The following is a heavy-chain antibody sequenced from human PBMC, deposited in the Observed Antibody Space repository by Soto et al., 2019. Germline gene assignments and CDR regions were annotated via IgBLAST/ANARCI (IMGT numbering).Heavy chain of an antibody. Sequence: PGGSLRLSCAASGFTFSNAWMNWVRQAPGKGLEWVGRIKSKTDGGTTDYAAPVKGRFTISRDDSKNTLYLQMNSLKTEDTAVYYCTTATSSSFPYYYYGMDVCGQGTTVTVSS. J-gene: IGHJ6*02. CDR3: TTATSSSFPYYYYGMDV. D-gene: IGHD6-13*01. CDR1: GFTFSNAW. CDR2: IKSKTDGGTT. V-gene: IGHV3-15*07.